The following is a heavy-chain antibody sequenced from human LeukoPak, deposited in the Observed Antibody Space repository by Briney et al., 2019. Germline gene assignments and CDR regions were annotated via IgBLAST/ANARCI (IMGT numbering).Heavy chain of an antibody. D-gene: IGHD1-14*01. CDR3: ARGGTQYKNWFDP. CDR2: IIPILGIA. V-gene: IGHV1-69*04. J-gene: IGHJ5*02. CDR1: GGTFSSYA. Sequence: SVKVSCKASGGTFSSYAISWVRQAPGQGLEWMGRIIPILGIANYAQKFQGRVTITADKSTSTAYMELSSLRSEDTAVYYCARGGTQYKNWFDPWGQGTLVTVSS.